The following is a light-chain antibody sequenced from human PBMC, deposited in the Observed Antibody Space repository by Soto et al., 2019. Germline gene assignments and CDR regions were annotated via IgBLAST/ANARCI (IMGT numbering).Light chain of an antibody. Sequence: QSVLTQPPSASGTPGQRVTISCSGSSSNIGSKTVSWYQQLPGTAPKLLVYSNNQRPSGVPDRFSGSKSGTSASLAISGLQSEDEADYYCAAWDDSLMGVFGGGTKVTVL. CDR1: SSNIGSKT. CDR2: SNN. CDR3: AAWDDSLMGV. J-gene: IGLJ2*01. V-gene: IGLV1-44*01.